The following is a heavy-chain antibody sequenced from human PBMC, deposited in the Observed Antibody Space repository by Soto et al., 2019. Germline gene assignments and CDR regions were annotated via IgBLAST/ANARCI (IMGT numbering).Heavy chain of an antibody. Sequence: PETLSLTCAVYAGSFSGYYWSWIRQPPGKGLEWIGEINHNGSTNYNPSLKSRVTISVDTSKNQFSLKLSSVTAADTALYSCARARHGSARRDWRNKVAYYYYGLDVWGQGTTVTV. J-gene: IGHJ6*02. V-gene: IGHV4-34*01. CDR2: INHNGST. CDR3: ARARHGSARRDWRNKVAYYYYGLDV. D-gene: IGHD3-10*01. CDR1: AGSFSGYY.